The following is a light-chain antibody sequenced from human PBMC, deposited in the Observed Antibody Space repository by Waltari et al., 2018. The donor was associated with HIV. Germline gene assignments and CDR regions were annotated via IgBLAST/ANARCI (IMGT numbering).Light chain of an antibody. CDR1: SGLRNYA. J-gene: IGLJ2*01. Sequence: QVVLTQSPSASASLGASVTLTCTLSSGLRNYAIVWHQHQPEKGPRYLMTPSSGGTHTRGDGIPDRFAGSSSGAARSPTISSLQSEDEADYYCQTWATGTHEVGGGTKLTVL. CDR3: QTWATGTHE. CDR2: PSSGGTH. V-gene: IGLV4-69*01.